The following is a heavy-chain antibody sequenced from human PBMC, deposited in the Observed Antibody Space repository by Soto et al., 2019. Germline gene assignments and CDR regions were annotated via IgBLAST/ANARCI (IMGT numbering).Heavy chain of an antibody. Sequence: GGSLRLSCAASGFTFSSYSMSWVRQAPGKGLEWVSAIKGSGGSTYYVDSVKGRVTISRDNAKNTLYLQMNSLRAEDTAVYYCAKDGRIAARQRKDPYYYYGMDVWGQGTTVTVSS. V-gene: IGHV3-23*01. D-gene: IGHD6-6*01. CDR3: AKDGRIAARQRKDPYYYYGMDV. J-gene: IGHJ6*02. CDR2: IKGSGGST. CDR1: GFTFSSYS.